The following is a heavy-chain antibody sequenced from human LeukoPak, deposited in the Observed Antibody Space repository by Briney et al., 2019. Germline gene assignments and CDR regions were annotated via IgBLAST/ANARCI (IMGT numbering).Heavy chain of an antibody. CDR1: GGTSSSYA. J-gene: IGHJ6*03. Sequence: GASVKVSCKASGGTSSSYAISWVRQAPGQGLEWMGGIIPIFGTANYAQKFQGRVTITTDESTSTAYMELSSLRSEDTAVYYCARGDRDNNYYYYMDVWGKGTTVTVSS. CDR3: ARGDRDNNYYYYMDV. CDR2: IIPIFGTA. V-gene: IGHV1-69*05. D-gene: IGHD1-14*01.